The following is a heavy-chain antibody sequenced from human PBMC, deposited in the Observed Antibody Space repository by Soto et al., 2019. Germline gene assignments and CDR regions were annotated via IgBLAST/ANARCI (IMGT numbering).Heavy chain of an antibody. J-gene: IGHJ4*02. CDR3: APRRLQRKYFDY. CDR1: GGSFSGYY. V-gene: IGHV4-34*01. Sequence: QVQLQQWGAGLLKPSETLSLTCAVYGGSFSGYYWSWIRQSPGKGLEWIGEINHSGSTNYNPSLKSRVTISVDTSKNQFSLKLSSVTAADTAVYYCAPRRLQRKYFDYWGQGTLVTVSS. CDR2: INHSGST. D-gene: IGHD4-4*01.